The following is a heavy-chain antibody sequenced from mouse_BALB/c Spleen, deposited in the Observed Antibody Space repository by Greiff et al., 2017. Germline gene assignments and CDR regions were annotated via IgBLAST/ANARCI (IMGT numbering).Heavy chain of an antibody. V-gene: IGHV2-9*02. CDR3: ARDKTMITGAMDY. CDR1: GFSLTSYG. J-gene: IGHJ4*01. Sequence: VKLMESGHGLVAPSQSLSITCTVSGFSLTSYGVHWVRQPPGKGLEWLGVIWAGGSTNYNSALMSRLSISKDNSKSQVFLKMNSLQTDDTAMYYCARDKTMITGAMDYWGQGTAVTVSA. CDR2: IWAGGST. D-gene: IGHD2-4*01.